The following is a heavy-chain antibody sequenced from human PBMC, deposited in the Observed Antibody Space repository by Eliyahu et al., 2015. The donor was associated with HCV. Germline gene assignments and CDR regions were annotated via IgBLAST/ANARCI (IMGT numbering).Heavy chain of an antibody. CDR1: FSSYA. CDR3: AKIRTSTEYYDILTGPRGFDP. V-gene: IGHV3-23*01. CDR2: ISGSGGST. J-gene: IGHJ5*02. D-gene: IGHD3-9*01. Sequence: FSSYAMSWVRQAPGKGLEWVSAISGSGGSTYYADSVKGRFTISRDNSKNTLYLQMNSLRAEDTAVYYCAKIRTSTEYYDILTGPRGFDPWGQGTLVTVSS.